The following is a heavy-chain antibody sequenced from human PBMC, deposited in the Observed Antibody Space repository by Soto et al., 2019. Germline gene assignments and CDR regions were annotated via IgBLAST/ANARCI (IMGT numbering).Heavy chain of an antibody. CDR3: ARVPGDLNWFDP. V-gene: IGHV1-8*01. CDR1: GYTSTSSA. J-gene: IGHJ5*02. D-gene: IGHD2-21*02. CDR2: MKPNSGNT. Sequence: ASLKPSCKXSGYTSTSSAIHWVRPATGQGLEWMGWMKPNSGNTGYAQKFQGRVTMTRNTCISTAYMELSSLRSEDTAVYYCARVPGDLNWFDPWGQGTLVTVSS.